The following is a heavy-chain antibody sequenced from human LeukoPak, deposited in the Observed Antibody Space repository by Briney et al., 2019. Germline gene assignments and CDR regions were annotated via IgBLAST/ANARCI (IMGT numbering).Heavy chain of an antibody. D-gene: IGHD3-10*01. CDR3: ASSPQLWFGELSLYYYGMDV. Sequence: PGGSLRLSCAASGFTFSSYSMNWVRQAPGKGLEWVSSISSSSSYIYYADSVKGRFTISRDNAKNSLYLQMNSLRAEDTAVYYCASSPQLWFGELSLYYYGMDVWGQRTTVTVSS. J-gene: IGHJ6*02. CDR1: GFTFSSYS. V-gene: IGHV3-21*01. CDR2: ISSSSSYI.